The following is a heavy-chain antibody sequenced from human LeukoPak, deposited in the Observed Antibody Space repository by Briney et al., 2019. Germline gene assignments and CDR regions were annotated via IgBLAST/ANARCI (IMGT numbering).Heavy chain of an antibody. Sequence: GASVKVSCKASGYTFTSYDINWVRQATGQGLEWMGWMNPNSGNTGYAQKFQGRVTMTRNTSISTAYMELSSLRSEDTAVYYCARGLPSPVYSSSRGRDVWGKGTTVTVSS. CDR3: ARGLPSPVYSSSRGRDV. CDR2: MNPNSGNT. J-gene: IGHJ6*04. V-gene: IGHV1-8*01. D-gene: IGHD6-13*01. CDR1: GYTFTSYD.